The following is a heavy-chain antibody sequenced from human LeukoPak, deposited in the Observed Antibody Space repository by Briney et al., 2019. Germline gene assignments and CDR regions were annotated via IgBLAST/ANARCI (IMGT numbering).Heavy chain of an antibody. CDR2: ISYDGSNK. D-gene: IGHD5-18*01. V-gene: IGHV3-30*04. Sequence: PGRSLRLSCAASGFTFSSYVMHWVRQAPGKGLEWVAIISYDGSNKYYADSVKGRFTISRDNSKNTLYLQMNSLRAEDTAVYYCARDVGHGYNYGLIDYWGQGTLVTVSS. CDR1: GFTFSSYV. CDR3: ARDVGHGYNYGLIDY. J-gene: IGHJ4*02.